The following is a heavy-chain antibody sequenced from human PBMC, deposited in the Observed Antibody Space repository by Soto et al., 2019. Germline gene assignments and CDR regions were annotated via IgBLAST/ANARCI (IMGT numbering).Heavy chain of an antibody. CDR2: ITYSGDVT. V-gene: IGHV3-23*01. CDR1: GFTFSSYA. J-gene: IGHJ4*02. Sequence: QLLESGGGLVQPGGSLRLSCAASGFTFSSYAMNWVRQAPGKGLEWVSTITYSGDVTHYTDSVRGRFTISRDNSKNTLYLQMHSLRAEDTAVYYCANDDSTGYNPSLDYWGQGSLVTVSS. CDR3: ANDDSTGYNPSLDY. D-gene: IGHD3-22*01.